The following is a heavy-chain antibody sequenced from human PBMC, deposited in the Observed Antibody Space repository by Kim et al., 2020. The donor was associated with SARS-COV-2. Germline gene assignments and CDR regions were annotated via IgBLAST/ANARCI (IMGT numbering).Heavy chain of an antibody. D-gene: IGHD6-19*01. V-gene: IGHV4-31*03. CDR3: ARGRDAIEVQWLAVVPTFDY. CDR2: IYYSGST. CDR1: GGSISSGGYY. J-gene: IGHJ4*02. Sequence: SETLSLTCTVSGGSISSGGYYWSWIRQHPGKGLEWIGYIYYSGSTYYNPSLKSRVTISVDTSKNQFSLKMSSVTAADTAVYYCARGRDAIEVQWLAVVPTFDYWGQGTLVTVSS.